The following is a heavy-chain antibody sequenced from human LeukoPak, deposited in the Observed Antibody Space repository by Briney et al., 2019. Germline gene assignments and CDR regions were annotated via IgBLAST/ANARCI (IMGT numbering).Heavy chain of an antibody. D-gene: IGHD2-15*01. Sequence: SETLSLTCTASGGSISGYYWSWIRQPAGKGLEWIGRIYTSGSTDYNPSLKSRVTVSVDTSKNHFSLKLTSVTAADTAAYYCARTYCSGGSCYHFDYWGQGTLVTVSS. CDR3: ARTYCSGGSCYHFDY. J-gene: IGHJ4*02. CDR2: IYTSGST. V-gene: IGHV4-4*07. CDR1: GGSISGYY.